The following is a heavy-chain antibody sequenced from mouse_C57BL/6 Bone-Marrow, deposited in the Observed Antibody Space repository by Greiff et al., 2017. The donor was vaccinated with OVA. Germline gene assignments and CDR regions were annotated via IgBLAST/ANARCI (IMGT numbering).Heavy chain of an antibody. CDR3: ARAPHGSRFDY. J-gene: IGHJ2*01. Sequence: EVKLVESGPGLVKPSQSLSLTCSVTGYSITSGYYWNWIRQFPGNKLEWMGYISYDGSNNYNPSLKNRISITRDTSKNQFFLKLNSVTTEDTATYYCARAPHGSRFDYWGQGTTLTVSS. D-gene: IGHD1-1*01. CDR1: GYSITSGYY. V-gene: IGHV3-6*01. CDR2: ISYDGSN.